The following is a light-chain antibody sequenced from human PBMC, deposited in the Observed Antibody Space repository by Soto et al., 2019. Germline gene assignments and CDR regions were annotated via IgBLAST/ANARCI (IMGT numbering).Light chain of an antibody. Sequence: AIRMTQSPSSFSASTGDRVAITFRASQGISSYLAWYQQKPGKAPKLLIYAASSLQSGVPSRFSGSASGTDFTLTISSLQSEDFAVYYCQQYDNWSTFGQGTKVDI. CDR1: QGISSY. V-gene: IGKV1-8*01. J-gene: IGKJ1*01. CDR2: AAS. CDR3: QQYDNWST.